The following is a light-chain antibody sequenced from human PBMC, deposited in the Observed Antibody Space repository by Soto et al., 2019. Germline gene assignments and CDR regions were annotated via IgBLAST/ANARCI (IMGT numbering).Light chain of an antibody. J-gene: IGKJ3*01. CDR3: QQTSRTFFT. V-gene: IGKV1-39*01. CDR2: AAS. CDR1: QSVSRY. Sequence: DIQMTQSPSSLSASVGDRITITCRASQSVSRYLNWYQQKPGKAPKLLIYAASTLQSGVPSRFSGSGSGTDFTLTISSLQPEDFATYSCQQTSRTFFTFGPGTKVDIK.